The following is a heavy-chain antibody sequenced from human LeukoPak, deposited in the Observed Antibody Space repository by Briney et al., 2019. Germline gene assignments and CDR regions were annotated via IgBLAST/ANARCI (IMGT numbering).Heavy chain of an antibody. Sequence: LGESLKIPCKGPGYSFNSYYIAWVRQLPGKGLEWMGIIYPGDSDTRYSPSFQGQVTMSADKSNTTAYLQWSSLKASDTAMYYCARRRGTVAGYYYGMDVWGQGTTVTVSS. CDR3: ARRRGTVAGYYYGMDV. V-gene: IGHV5-51*01. J-gene: IGHJ6*02. D-gene: IGHD6-19*01. CDR1: GYSFNSYY. CDR2: IYPGDSDT.